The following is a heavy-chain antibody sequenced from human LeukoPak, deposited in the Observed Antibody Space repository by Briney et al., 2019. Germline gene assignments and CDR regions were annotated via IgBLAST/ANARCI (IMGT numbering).Heavy chain of an antibody. CDR1: GDSINKYF. D-gene: IGHD1-1*01. CDR2: ISHSGNT. Sequence: SETLSLTCTVSGDSINKYFWSWLRQSPGEGLEWIGYISHSGNTNYNPSLKSRVTISLDKSNNQFSLRLSSVTAADTAVYYCARAGPGSLNWRYYIGFWGQGILVTVSS. J-gene: IGHJ4*02. CDR3: ARAGPGSLNWRYYIGF. V-gene: IGHV4-59*01.